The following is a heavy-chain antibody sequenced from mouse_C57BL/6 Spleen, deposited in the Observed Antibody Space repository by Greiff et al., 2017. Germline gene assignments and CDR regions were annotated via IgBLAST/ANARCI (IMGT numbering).Heavy chain of an antibody. J-gene: IGHJ1*03. CDR2: IDPANGNT. D-gene: IGHD1-1*01. Sequence: EVQLQQSVAELVRPGASVKLSCTASGFNIKNTYMHWVKQRPEQGLEWIGRIDPANGNTKYAPKFQGKATITADTSTTSAYLQISSLTSADAAICYCAGEVVASDFDVWGTGTTVTVSS. CDR1: GFNIKNTY. V-gene: IGHV14-3*01. CDR3: AGEVVASDFDV.